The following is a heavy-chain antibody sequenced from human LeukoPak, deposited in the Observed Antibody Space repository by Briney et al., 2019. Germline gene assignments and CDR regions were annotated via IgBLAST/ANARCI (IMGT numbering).Heavy chain of an antibody. V-gene: IGHV1-69*06. Sequence: ASVKVSCKASRGTFSSYAITWVRQAPGQGLEWRGGIIPIFGTANYAQKFQGRVTITADKSTSTAYMEPSSLRSEETAVYSCPSSPHCSSTSYYSGNSFAPWGPGTLVTVSS. CDR2: IIPIFGTA. J-gene: IGHJ5*02. D-gene: IGHD2-2*01. CDR1: RGTFSSYA. CDR3: PSSPHCSSTSYYSGNSFAP.